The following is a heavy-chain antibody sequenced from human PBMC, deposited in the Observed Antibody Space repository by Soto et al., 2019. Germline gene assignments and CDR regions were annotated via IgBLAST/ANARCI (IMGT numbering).Heavy chain of an antibody. CDR2: ISGSGGST. V-gene: IGHV3-23*01. CDR3: AKDVPYCSSTSCYYYFDY. D-gene: IGHD2-2*01. J-gene: IGHJ4*02. CDR1: GFTFSSYA. Sequence: PGGSLRLSCAASGFTFSSYAMSWVRRAPGKGLEWVSAISGSGGSTYYADSVKGRFTISRDNSKNTLYLQMNSLRAEDTAVYYCAKDVPYCSSTSCYYYFDYWGQGTLVTVSS.